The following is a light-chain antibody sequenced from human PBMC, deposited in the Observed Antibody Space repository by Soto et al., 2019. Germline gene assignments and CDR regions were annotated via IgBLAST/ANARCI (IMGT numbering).Light chain of an antibody. Sequence: EIVMTQSPGTLSVSPGERATLSCRASQNIGNNVAWYQQSPGKAPRLLIYAASTRATGIPPRFSGSGSGTDFTLTISRLEPEDFAVYYCQKYGSPPITFGQGTRLEIK. CDR1: QNIGNN. CDR3: QKYGSPPIT. CDR2: AAS. V-gene: IGKV3-20*01. J-gene: IGKJ5*01.